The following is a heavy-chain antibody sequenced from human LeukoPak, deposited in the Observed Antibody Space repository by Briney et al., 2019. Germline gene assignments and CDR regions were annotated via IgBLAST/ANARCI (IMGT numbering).Heavy chain of an antibody. V-gene: IGHV3-30*02. J-gene: IGHJ4*02. D-gene: IGHD6-19*01. CDR3: ARASAVAGTRDY. Sequence: GGSLRLSCAASGFTFSSYGMHWVRQAPGKGLEWVTFIRYDGSHAYYADSVRGRFTISRDNSMDTLYLQMNSLRAEDTAVYYCARASAVAGTRDYWGQGTLVTVSS. CDR1: GFTFSSYG. CDR2: IRYDGSHA.